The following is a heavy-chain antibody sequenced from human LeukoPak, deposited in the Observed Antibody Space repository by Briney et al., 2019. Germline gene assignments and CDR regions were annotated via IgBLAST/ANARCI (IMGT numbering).Heavy chain of an antibody. CDR2: ISSSGNTI. V-gene: IGHV3-48*03. Sequence: GGSLRLSCAASGFTFSNYEMNWVRQAPGKGLEWVSYISSSGNTIYYADSVKGRFTISRDNSKNTLYLQMNSLRAEDTAVYYCAKDDYYDTSGYRDWGQGTLVTVSS. CDR3: AKDDYYDTSGYRD. J-gene: IGHJ4*02. D-gene: IGHD3-22*01. CDR1: GFTFSNYE.